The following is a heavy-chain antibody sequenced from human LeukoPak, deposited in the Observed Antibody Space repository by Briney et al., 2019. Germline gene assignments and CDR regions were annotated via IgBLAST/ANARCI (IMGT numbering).Heavy chain of an antibody. J-gene: IGHJ6*02. CDR1: GFTFDDYA. CDR2: IWYDGSNK. D-gene: IGHD4-17*01. V-gene: IGHV3-33*08. CDR3: ARGATVTTFVSSQRDYYYYHGMDV. Sequence: GGSLRLSCAASGFTFDDYAMHWVRQAPGKGLEGVAVIWYDGSNKYYADSVKGRFTISRDNSKNTLYLQMNSLRAEDTAVYYCARGATVTTFVSSQRDYYYYHGMDVWGQGTTVTVSS.